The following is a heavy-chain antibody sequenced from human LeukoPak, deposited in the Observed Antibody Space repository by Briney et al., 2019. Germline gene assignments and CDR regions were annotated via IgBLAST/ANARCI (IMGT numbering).Heavy chain of an antibody. Sequence: GGSLRLSCAASGFTVSSNYMSWVRQAPGKGLEWVSVIYSGGSTYYADSVKGRFTISRDNSKNTLYLQMNSLRAEDTAVYYCAKCLPSGRFGEPFQRSLFDYWGQGTLVTVSS. D-gene: IGHD3-10*01. J-gene: IGHJ4*02. V-gene: IGHV3-53*01. CDR1: GFTVSSNY. CDR3: AKCLPSGRFGEPFQRSLFDY. CDR2: IYSGGST.